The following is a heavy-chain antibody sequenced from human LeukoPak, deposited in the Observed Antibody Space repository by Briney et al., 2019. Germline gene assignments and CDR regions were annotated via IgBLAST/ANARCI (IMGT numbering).Heavy chain of an antibody. CDR3: AAPLCSGGSCYSGEYFQH. D-gene: IGHD2-15*01. V-gene: IGHV1-18*01. J-gene: IGHJ1*01. Sequence: GASVKVSCKASGYTFTSYGISWVRQAPGQGLEWMGWISANNGNTNYAQKLQGRVTMSTDTSTSTAYMELRSLRSDDTAVYYCAAPLCSGGSCYSGEYFQHWGQGTLVTVSS. CDR2: ISANNGNT. CDR1: GYTFTSYG.